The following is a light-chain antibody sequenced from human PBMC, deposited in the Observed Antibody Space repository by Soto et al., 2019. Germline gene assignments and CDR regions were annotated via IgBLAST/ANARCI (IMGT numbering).Light chain of an antibody. CDR3: QNHNPAPST. J-gene: IGKJ3*01. Sequence: DIQMTQSPSSLSASVGDRVTITCRASQGISGSLAWYQQKPGKTPQLLIYAASTLQSGVPSRFSGSGLGTDFTLTLNSLQPEDVATYYCQNHNPAPSTFGAGTKVDFK. CDR1: QGISGS. V-gene: IGKV1-27*01. CDR2: AAS.